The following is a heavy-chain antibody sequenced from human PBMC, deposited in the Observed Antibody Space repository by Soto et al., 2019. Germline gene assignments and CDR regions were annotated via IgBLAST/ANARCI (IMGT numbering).Heavy chain of an antibody. CDR3: AYRGYRSGSYSGRPFSH. V-gene: IGHV2-5*02. D-gene: IGHD3-10*01. Sequence: QITLKESGPPLVKPTQTLTLTCSCSGFSVTTDGVGVGWFRQAPGKALEWLTILYWDNDRQYSPSLKNRLTVTRDTSTNQVVLVMTNLDPADTATYLCAYRGYRSGSYSGRPFSHWGQGTLVTVSS. CDR1: GFSVTTDGVG. CDR2: LYWDNDR. J-gene: IGHJ4*02.